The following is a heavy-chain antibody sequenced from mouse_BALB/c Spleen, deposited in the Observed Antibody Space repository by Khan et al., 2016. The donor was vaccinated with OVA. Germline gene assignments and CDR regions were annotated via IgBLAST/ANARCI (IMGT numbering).Heavy chain of an antibody. CDR2: IYPGISDT. V-gene: IGHV1-5*01. CDR1: GYSFASYW. Sequence: VQLQQSGTVLARPGASVKMSCKASGYSFASYWMHWIKQRPGQGLEWIGTIYPGISDTRYNQKFKGKATLTAVSSASTAYMDVSSLTNEDSAVYYCTRSYDSYYFDYWGQGTTLTVSS. CDR3: TRSYDSYYFDY. J-gene: IGHJ2*01. D-gene: IGHD2-4*01.